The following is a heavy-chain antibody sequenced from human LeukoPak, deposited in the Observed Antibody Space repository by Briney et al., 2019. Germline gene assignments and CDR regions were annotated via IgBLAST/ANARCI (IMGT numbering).Heavy chain of an antibody. J-gene: IGHJ2*01. CDR2: INHVGSI. CDR1: GGSFSGSY. CDR3: ARGHWDFDL. Sequence: KPSETLSVTCVVYGGSFSGSYWSWIRQPPGKGLEWIGEINHVGSINYNPSLKSRVTISVDTSKNQFSLKLISVTAADTAVYFCARGHWDFDLWGRGNLVTVSS. V-gene: IGHV4-34*01.